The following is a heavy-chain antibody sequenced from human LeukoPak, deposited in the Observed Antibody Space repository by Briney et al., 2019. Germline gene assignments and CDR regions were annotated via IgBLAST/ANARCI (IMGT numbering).Heavy chain of an antibody. Sequence: GGSLRLSCAASGFTVSSNYMSWVRQAPGKGLEWVSAITGSGGNTYYADSVKGRFTISRDNSKNTVFLQMNSLRAEDTAVYYCAKWGDYDVLTGYYVSDYWGQGTLVTVSS. J-gene: IGHJ4*02. CDR2: ITGSGGNT. CDR3: AKWGDYDVLTGYYVSDY. D-gene: IGHD3-9*01. CDR1: GFTVSSNY. V-gene: IGHV3-23*01.